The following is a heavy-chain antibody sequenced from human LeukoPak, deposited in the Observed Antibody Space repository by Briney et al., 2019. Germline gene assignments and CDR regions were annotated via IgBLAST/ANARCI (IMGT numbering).Heavy chain of an antibody. CDR1: GGSFSGYY. CDR2: INHSGST. V-gene: IGHV4-34*01. J-gene: IGHJ6*02. CDR3: ARGSYCSSPTCREFYYYYGMDV. D-gene: IGHD2-2*01. Sequence: SETLSLTCAVYGGSFSGYYWSWIRQPPGKGLEWIGEINHSGSTNYNPSLKSRVTISVDTSKNQFSLKQSSVTAADTAVYYCARGSYCSSPTCREFYYYYGMDVWGQGTTVTVSS.